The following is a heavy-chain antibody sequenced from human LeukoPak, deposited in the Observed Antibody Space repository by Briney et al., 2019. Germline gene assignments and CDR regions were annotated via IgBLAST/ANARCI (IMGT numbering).Heavy chain of an antibody. CDR1: GYTFTSYD. D-gene: IGHD3-10*01. CDR2: MNPNSGNT. Sequence: GASVKVSCKASGYTFTSYDISWVRQATGQGLEWMGWMNPNSGNTGYAQKFQGRVTITRNTSISTAYMELSSLRSEDTAVYYCARGYGSGSYSYYYYMDVWGKGTTVTISS. J-gene: IGHJ6*03. CDR3: ARGYGSGSYSYYYYMDV. V-gene: IGHV1-8*03.